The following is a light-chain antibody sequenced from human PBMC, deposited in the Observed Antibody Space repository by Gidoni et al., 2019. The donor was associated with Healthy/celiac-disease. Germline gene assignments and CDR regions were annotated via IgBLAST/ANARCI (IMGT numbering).Light chain of an antibody. CDR1: SSDVGCYNY. J-gene: IGLJ3*02. CDR2: EVR. Sequence: QSALPQPASVSGSPGKSITISCTGNSSDVGCYNYVSWYQQHPGKAPKLMIYEVRNRPSGVSNRFSGSKSGNTTSLTISGLQAEDEADYYCSSYTSSSTPWVFGGGTKLTVL. V-gene: IGLV2-14*01. CDR3: SSYTSSSTPWV.